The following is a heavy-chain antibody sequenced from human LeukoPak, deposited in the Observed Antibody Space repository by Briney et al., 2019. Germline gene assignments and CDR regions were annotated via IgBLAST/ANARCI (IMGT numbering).Heavy chain of an antibody. CDR2: IYTSGST. Sequence: PSQTLSLTCTVSGGSISSGFYYWSWIRQPAGKGLEWIGRIYTSGSTNYNPSLKSRVTISVDTSKNQFSLNLSSVTAADTVVYYCASTDTNGGAFDIWGQGTVVTVSS. D-gene: IGHD2-8*01. V-gene: IGHV4-61*02. CDR3: ASTDTNGGAFDI. CDR1: GGSISSGFYY. J-gene: IGHJ3*02.